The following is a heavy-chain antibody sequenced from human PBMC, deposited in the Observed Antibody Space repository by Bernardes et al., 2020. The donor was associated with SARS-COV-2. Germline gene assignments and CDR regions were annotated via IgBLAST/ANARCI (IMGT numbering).Heavy chain of an antibody. CDR2: IYYSRST. CDR3: ARLTTGPGIQLWIGRTQGRWFET. CDR1: GGSISSSSYY. Sequence: SETLSLTCTVSGGSISSSSYYWGWIRQPPGNGLEWIGRIYYSRSTYYNPSLKSRVTISVDTSKNQFSLKLSSVTAAETAVYYCARLTTGPGIQLWIGRTQGRWFETWGQGTMVTVSS. D-gene: IGHD5-18*01. J-gene: IGHJ5*02. V-gene: IGHV4-39*01.